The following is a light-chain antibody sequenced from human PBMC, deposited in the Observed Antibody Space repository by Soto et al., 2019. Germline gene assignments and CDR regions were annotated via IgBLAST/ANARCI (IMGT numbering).Light chain of an antibody. CDR2: DVN. Sequence: QSALTQPASVSGSPGQSITISCTGTSSDVGGYNYVSWYQQNPGKAPKLMIYDVNNRPSGVSYRFSGSKSGNTASLTISGLQAEDEADYYWSSYTSSSTRVFGTGTKVTVL. J-gene: IGLJ1*01. CDR1: SSDVGGYNY. V-gene: IGLV2-14*01. CDR3: SSYTSSSTRV.